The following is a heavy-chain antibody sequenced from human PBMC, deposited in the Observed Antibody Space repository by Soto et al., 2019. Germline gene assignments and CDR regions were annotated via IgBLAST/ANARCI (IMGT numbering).Heavy chain of an antibody. V-gene: IGHV3-33*01. J-gene: IGHJ4*02. CDR1: GFTFSTYG. CDR3: ARKGSSWRIDY. CDR2: IWYDGSNK. Sequence: QVQLVESGGGVVQPGRSLRLSCAASGFTFSTYGMHWVRQAPGKGLEWVAVIWYDGSNKYYADSVKGRFTISRDNSKNTLYLQMNSLRAEDTAVYYCARKGSSWRIDYWGQGTLVTVSS. D-gene: IGHD6-13*01.